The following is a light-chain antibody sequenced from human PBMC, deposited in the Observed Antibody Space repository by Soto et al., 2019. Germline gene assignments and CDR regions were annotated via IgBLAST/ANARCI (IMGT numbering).Light chain of an antibody. V-gene: IGLV2-14*01. CDR3: SSHTSSNTLV. CDR1: SSDFGYYNY. J-gene: IGLJ1*01. Sequence: QSALTQPASVSGSPGQSITISCTGTSSDFGYYNYVSWYQQHPGKAPRLVIYDVSNRPSGVSSRFSGSRSGNTASLTISGIQAEDEADYYCSSHTSSNTLVFGIGTKLTVL. CDR2: DVS.